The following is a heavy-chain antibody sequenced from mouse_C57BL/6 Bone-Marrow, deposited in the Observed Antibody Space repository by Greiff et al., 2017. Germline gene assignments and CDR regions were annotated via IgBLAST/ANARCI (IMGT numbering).Heavy chain of an antibody. CDR2: LDPETGGT. V-gene: IGHV1-15*01. CDR3: TRNGRSTMMTTRWYFDV. J-gene: IGHJ1*03. Sequence: QVQLKESGAELVRPGASVTLSCKASGYTFTDYEMHWVKQTPVHGLEWIGALDPETGGTAYNQKFKGKAILTADKSSSTAYMELRSLTSEDSAVYYCTRNGRSTMMTTRWYFDVWGTGTTVTVSS. CDR1: GYTFTDYE. D-gene: IGHD2-4*01.